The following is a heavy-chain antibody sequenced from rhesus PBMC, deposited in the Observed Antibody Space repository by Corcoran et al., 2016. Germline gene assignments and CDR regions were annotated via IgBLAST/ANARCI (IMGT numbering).Heavy chain of an antibody. J-gene: IGHJ4*01. CDR2: IDGRSGNT. V-gene: IGHV4S7*01. Sequence: QVQLQESGPGLVKPSETLSLTCAVSGGSISDSYYWNWIRQPPGKGLEGIGNIDGRSGNTYNNPSIKRRVNISKDTSKNQFSRKLSSVTAADTAVYYCARDTWNVALFDYWGQGVLVTVSS. D-gene: IGHD1-38*01. CDR3: ARDTWNVALFDY. CDR1: GGSISDSYY.